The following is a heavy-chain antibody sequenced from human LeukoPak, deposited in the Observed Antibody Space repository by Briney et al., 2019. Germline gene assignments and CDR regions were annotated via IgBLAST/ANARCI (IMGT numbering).Heavy chain of an antibody. CDR1: GFTLSSYA. CDR2: LSGSGGST. D-gene: IGHD6-13*01. CDR3: AREGVIAATGIAIAY. Sequence: GGSLRLSCAASGFTLSSYAMSWVRQAPGKGLEWVSTLSGSGGSTYYADSVKGRFTISRDNAKTSLYLQMNSLRVEDTAVYYCAREGVIAATGIAIAYWGQGTLVTVSS. J-gene: IGHJ4*02. V-gene: IGHV3-23*01.